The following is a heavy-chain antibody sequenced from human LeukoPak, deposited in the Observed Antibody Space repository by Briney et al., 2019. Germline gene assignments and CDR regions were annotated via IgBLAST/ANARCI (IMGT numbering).Heavy chain of an antibody. Sequence: SQTLSLTCTVSGGSISSGGYYWSWIRQPPGKGLEWIGYIYHSGSTYYNPSLKSRVTISVDRSKNQFSLKLSSVTAADTAVYYCAIMGRQWLAGRDFDYWGQGTLVTVSS. CDR2: IYHSGST. J-gene: IGHJ4*02. D-gene: IGHD6-19*01. CDR1: GGSISSGGYY. V-gene: IGHV4-30-2*01. CDR3: AIMGRQWLAGRDFDY.